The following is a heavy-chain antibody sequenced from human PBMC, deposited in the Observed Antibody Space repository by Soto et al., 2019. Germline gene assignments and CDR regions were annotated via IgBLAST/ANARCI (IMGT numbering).Heavy chain of an antibody. CDR3: ARHEGGYYYYGMDV. Sequence: PGESLKISCKGSGYSFTSYWISWVRQMPGKGLEWMGRIDPSDSYTNYGPSFQGHVTISADKSISTAYLQWSSLKASDTAMYYCARHEGGYYYYGMDVWGQGTTVTVSS. J-gene: IGHJ6*02. CDR1: GYSFTSYW. CDR2: IDPSDSYT. D-gene: IGHD3-16*01. V-gene: IGHV5-10-1*01.